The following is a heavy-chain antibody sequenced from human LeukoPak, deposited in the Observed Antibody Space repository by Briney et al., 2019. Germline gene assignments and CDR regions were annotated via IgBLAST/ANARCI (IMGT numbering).Heavy chain of an antibody. CDR1: GGTFSSYA. Sequence: GASVKVSCKASGGTFSSYAVSWVRQAPGQGLEWMGGIIPIFGTANYAQKFQGRVTITADESTSTAYMELSSLRSEDTAVYYCAGPFAVTLDDAFDIWGRGTMVTVSS. CDR3: AGPFAVTLDDAFDI. V-gene: IGHV1-69*13. J-gene: IGHJ3*02. CDR2: IIPIFGTA. D-gene: IGHD2-21*02.